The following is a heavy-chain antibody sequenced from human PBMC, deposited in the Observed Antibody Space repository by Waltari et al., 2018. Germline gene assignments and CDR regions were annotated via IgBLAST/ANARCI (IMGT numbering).Heavy chain of an antibody. D-gene: IGHD3-22*01. CDR2: IYSGGST. Sequence: AAGGFTVSSNYMSWVSQAPGKGLEWVSVIYSGGSTYYADSVKGRFPISRDSSKNTLYLQMTSLGAEDTAVYYCARGSGSSCYSFDYWGQGTLVTVSS. V-gene: IGHV3-53*01. CDR1: GFTVSSNY. J-gene: IGHJ4*02. CDR3: ARGSGSSCYSFDY.